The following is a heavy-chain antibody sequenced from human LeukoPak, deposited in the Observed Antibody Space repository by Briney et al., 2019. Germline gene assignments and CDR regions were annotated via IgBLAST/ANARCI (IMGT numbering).Heavy chain of an antibody. Sequence: TSETLSLTCTVSGGSISSYYWSWIRQPPGKGLEWIGYIYYSGSTNYNPSLKSRVTISVDTSKNQFSLKLSSVTAADTAVYYCAKPIVYGLVDIGGQGTMVTV. J-gene: IGHJ3*02. D-gene: IGHD3-10*01. CDR3: AKPIVYGLVDI. CDR2: IYYSGST. CDR1: GGSISSYY. V-gene: IGHV4-59*01.